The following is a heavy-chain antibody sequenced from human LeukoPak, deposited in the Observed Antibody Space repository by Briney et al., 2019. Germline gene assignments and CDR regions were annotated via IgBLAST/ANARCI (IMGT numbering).Heavy chain of an antibody. CDR2: IYYSGST. CDR3: ARASCSGGSCYNYYYGMDV. D-gene: IGHD2-15*01. Sequence: PSETLSLTCTVSGGSVSSGSYYWSWIRQPPGKGLEWIGYIYYSGSTNYNPSLKSRVTISVDTSKNQFSLKLSSVTAADTAVYYCARASCSGGSCYNYYYGMDVWGQGTTVTVSS. V-gene: IGHV4-61*01. J-gene: IGHJ6*02. CDR1: GGSVSSGSYY.